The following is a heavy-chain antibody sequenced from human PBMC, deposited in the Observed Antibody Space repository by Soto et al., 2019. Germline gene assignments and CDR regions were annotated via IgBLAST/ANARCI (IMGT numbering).Heavy chain of an antibody. D-gene: IGHD1-1*01. CDR3: AMTKTTLYNWFDP. CDR2: INHSGST. V-gene: IGHV4-34*01. CDR1: GGSFSGYY. J-gene: IGHJ5*02. Sequence: PSETLSLTCAVYGGSFSGYYWSWILQPPGMWLECIGQINHSGSTNYNPSLKSRVTISVDTSKKHFYLMLSSVTAVDTVMYYCAMTKTTLYNWFDPWGQGTQVTVSS.